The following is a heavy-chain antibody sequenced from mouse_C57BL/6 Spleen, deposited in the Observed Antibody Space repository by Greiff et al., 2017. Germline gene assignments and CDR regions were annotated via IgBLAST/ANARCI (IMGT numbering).Heavy chain of an antibody. V-gene: IGHV5-17*01. CDR3: ARATYYSNYIDY. CDR1: GFTFSDYG. Sequence: EVQVVESGGGLVKPGGSLKLSCAASGFTFSDYGMHWVRQAPEKGLEWVAYISSGSSTIYYADTVKGRFTISRDNAKNTLFLQMTSLRSEDTAMYYCARATYYSNYIDYWGQGTTLTVSS. CDR2: ISSGSSTI. D-gene: IGHD2-5*01. J-gene: IGHJ2*01.